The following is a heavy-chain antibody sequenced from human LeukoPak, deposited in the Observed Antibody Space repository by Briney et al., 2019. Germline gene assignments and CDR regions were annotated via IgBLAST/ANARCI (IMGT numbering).Heavy chain of an antibody. J-gene: IGHJ4*02. CDR3: ATYYDSSGYLGY. CDR2: IWYDGSNK. V-gene: IGHV3-33*01. CDR1: GFTFSSYG. Sequence: GGSLRLSCAASGFTFSSYGVHWVRQAPGKGLEWVAVIWYDGSNKYYADSVKGRFAISRDNSKNTLYLQMNSLRAEDTAVYYCATYYDSSGYLGYWGQGTLVTVSS. D-gene: IGHD3-22*01.